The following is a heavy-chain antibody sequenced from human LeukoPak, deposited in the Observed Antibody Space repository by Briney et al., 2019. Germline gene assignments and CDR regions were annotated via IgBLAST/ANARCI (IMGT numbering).Heavy chain of an antibody. J-gene: IGHJ3*02. V-gene: IGHV1-18*01. CDR3: ASSIVGAYDAFDI. CDR1: GYAFTSYA. D-gene: IGHD1-26*01. Sequence: ASVKVSCKASGYAFTSYAMHWVCQAPGQRLEWMGWISAYNGNTNYAQKLQGRVTMTTDTSTSTAYMELRSLRSDDTAVYYCASSIVGAYDAFDIWGQGTMVTVSS. CDR2: ISAYNGNT.